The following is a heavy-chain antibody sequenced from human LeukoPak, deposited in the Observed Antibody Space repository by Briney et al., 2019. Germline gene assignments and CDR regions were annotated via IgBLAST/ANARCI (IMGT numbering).Heavy chain of an antibody. Sequence: PGGSLRLSCAGSGFSFSTSGMHWVRQAPGKGLEWAALIKADGSDQYYADSVKGRFTISRDNSKDTLFLQMDSLRVEDTAVYYCAKGRGTAGAPNTWHFDLWGRGTLITVSS. D-gene: IGHD6-13*01. V-gene: IGHV3-30*02. CDR3: AKGRGTAGAPNTWHFDL. CDR2: IKADGSDQ. CDR1: GFSFSTSG. J-gene: IGHJ2*01.